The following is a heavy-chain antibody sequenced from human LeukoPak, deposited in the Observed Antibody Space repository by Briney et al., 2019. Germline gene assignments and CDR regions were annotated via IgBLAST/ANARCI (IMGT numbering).Heavy chain of an antibody. J-gene: IGHJ4*02. D-gene: IGHD1-26*01. CDR3: AQWSRYFDY. V-gene: IGHV3-23*01. CDR2: ISGSGYST. CDR1: GFTFSSYS. Sequence: PGGSLRLSCAASGFTFSSYSMNWVRQAPGKGLEWVSAISGSGYSTYYADSVKGRFTISRDNSKNTLYLQMNSLRAVDTALYFCAQWSRYFDYWGQGTLVTVSS.